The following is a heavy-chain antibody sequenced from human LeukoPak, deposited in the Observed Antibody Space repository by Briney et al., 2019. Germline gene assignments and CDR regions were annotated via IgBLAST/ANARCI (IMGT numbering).Heavy chain of an antibody. CDR2: IIPIFGTA. CDR3: ARAGGTTGTLDY. D-gene: IGHD1-1*01. Sequence: GASVTVSCKASGGTFSSYAISWVRQAPGQGLEWMGGIIPIFGTANYAQKFQGRVTITTDESTSTAYMELSSLRSEDTAVYYCARAGGTTGTLDYWGQGTLVTVSS. CDR1: GGTFSSYA. J-gene: IGHJ4*02. V-gene: IGHV1-69*05.